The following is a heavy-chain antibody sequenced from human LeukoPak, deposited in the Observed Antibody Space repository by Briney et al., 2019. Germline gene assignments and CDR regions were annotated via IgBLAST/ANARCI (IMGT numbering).Heavy chain of an antibody. CDR3: VKDRGGYCSSTSCSLYFDF. V-gene: IGHV3-23*01. D-gene: IGHD2-2*01. Sequence: GGSLRLSCAASGFTFSSYAMSWVRQAPGKGLEWVSAISGSGGSTYYADSVKGRFTISRDNSKNTLYLQMYSLRAEDTAVYYCVKDRGGYCSSTSCSLYFDFWGQGILVTVSS. CDR2: ISGSGGST. J-gene: IGHJ4*02. CDR1: GFTFSSYA.